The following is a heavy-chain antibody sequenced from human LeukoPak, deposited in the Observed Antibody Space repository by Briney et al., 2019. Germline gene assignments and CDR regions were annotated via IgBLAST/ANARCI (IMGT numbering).Heavy chain of an antibody. CDR3: AKDRVGAGGYGMDV. V-gene: IGHV3-23*01. CDR2: ISGSGASS. CDR1: GFTVSSNY. J-gene: IGHJ6*02. D-gene: IGHD3-10*01. Sequence: GGSLRLSCAASGFTVSSNYMSWVRQAPGRGLEWVSGISGSGASSDYADSVKGRFTISRDNSKNTLYLQMNSLRAEDTAVYYCAKDRVGAGGYGMDVWGQGTTVTVSS.